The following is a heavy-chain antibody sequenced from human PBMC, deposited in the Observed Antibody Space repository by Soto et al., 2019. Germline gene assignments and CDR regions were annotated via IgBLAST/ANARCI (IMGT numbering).Heavy chain of an antibody. CDR2: INHSGST. J-gene: IGHJ4*02. D-gene: IGHD2-8*01. V-gene: IGHV4-34*01. Sequence: SETLSLTCAVYGGSFGGHYWSWIRQPPGKGLEWIGEINHSGSTNYNPSLKSRVTISVDTSKNQFSLKLSSVTAADTAVYYCARGAGYCTNGVCYPLYYFDYWGQGTLVTGSS. CDR3: ARGAGYCTNGVCYPLYYFDY. CDR1: GGSFGGHY.